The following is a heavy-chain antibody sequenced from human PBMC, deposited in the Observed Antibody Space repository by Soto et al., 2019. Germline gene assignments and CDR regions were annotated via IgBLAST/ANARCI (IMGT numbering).Heavy chain of an antibody. Sequence: PGGSLRLSCAASGFTFSGYSMNWVRQAPGKGLEWVSYISSSSSTLYYADSVKGRFTISSDNAKNSLYLQMNSLTAEDTAVYYCARIRSYGYYYYGMDVWGQGTTVTVSS. CDR2: ISSSSSTL. CDR3: ARIRSYGYYYYGMDV. D-gene: IGHD3-16*01. J-gene: IGHJ6*02. V-gene: IGHV3-48*01. CDR1: GFTFSGYS.